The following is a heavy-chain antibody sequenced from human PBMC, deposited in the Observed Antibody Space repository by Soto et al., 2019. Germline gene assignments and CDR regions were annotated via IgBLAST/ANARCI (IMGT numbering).Heavy chain of an antibody. CDR1: GYSFTSYW. CDR2: IDPSDSYT. Sequence: GESLKISCKGSGYSFTSYWISWVRQMPGKGLEWMGRIDPSDSYTNYSPSFQGHVTISADKSISTAYLQWSSLKASDTAMYYCATTGRSSSLRFFDYWGQGTLVTVSS. J-gene: IGHJ4*02. V-gene: IGHV5-10-1*01. CDR3: ATTGRSSSLRFFDY. D-gene: IGHD6-13*01.